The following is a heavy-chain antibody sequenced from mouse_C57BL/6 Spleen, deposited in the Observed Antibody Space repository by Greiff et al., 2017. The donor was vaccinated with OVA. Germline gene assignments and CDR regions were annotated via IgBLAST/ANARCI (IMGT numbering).Heavy chain of an antibody. J-gene: IGHJ4*01. V-gene: IGHV1-50*01. Sequence: QVQLQQSGAELVKPGASVKLSCKASGYTFTSYWMQWVKQRPGQGLEWIGEIDPADGYTNYNEKFKGKATLTVDTSSSTAYMQRSSLTSEDSAVYCSGQHRHDDMDYWGQGTTVTVSS. CDR1: GYTFTSYW. D-gene: IGHD3-2*02. CDR2: IDPADGYT. CDR3: GQHRHDDMDY.